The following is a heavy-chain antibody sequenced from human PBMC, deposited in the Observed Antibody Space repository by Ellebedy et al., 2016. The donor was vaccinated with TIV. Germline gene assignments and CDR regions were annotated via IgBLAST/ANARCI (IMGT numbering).Heavy chain of an antibody. Sequence: ASVKVSXKSSAETYPTLYVQWVRQAPGQGLEWMGWINPNSGGTNYAQKFQGRVTMTRDTSISTAYMELSRLRSDDTAVYYCARGSRYSGSYSGYWGQGTLVTVSS. D-gene: IGHD1-26*01. J-gene: IGHJ4*02. CDR1: AETYPTLY. CDR3: ARGSRYSGSYSGY. V-gene: IGHV1-2*02. CDR2: INPNSGGT.